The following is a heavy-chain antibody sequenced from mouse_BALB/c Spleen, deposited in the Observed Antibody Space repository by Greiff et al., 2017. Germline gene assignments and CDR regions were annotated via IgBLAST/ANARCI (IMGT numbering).Heavy chain of an antibody. CDR3: ARLDYDYAWFAY. D-gene: IGHD2-4*01. CDR1: GFTFSDYY. J-gene: IGHJ3*01. CDR2: ISSGGGST. V-gene: IGHV5-12*01. Sequence: EVKLMESGGGLVKPGGSLKLSCAASGFTFSDYYMYWVRQTPEKRLEWVAYISSGGGSTYYPDTVKGRFTISRDNAKNTLYLQMSSLKSEDTAMYYCARLDYDYAWFAYWGQGTLVTVSA.